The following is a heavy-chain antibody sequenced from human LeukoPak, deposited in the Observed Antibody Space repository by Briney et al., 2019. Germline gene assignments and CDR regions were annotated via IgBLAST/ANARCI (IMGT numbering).Heavy chain of an antibody. V-gene: IGHV4-59*08. D-gene: IGHD3-10*01. CDR2: IYYSGST. CDR3: ARHDRGWQGRMDV. CDR1: GGSISSYY. Sequence: SETLSLTCTVSGGSISSYYWSWIRQPPGKGLEWIGYIYYSGSTNYNPSLKSRVTISVDTSKNQFSLKLSSVTAADTAVYYCARHDRGWQGRMDVRGQGTTVTVSS. J-gene: IGHJ6*02.